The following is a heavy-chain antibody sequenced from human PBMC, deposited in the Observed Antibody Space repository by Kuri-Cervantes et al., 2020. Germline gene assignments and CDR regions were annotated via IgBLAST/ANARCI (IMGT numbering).Heavy chain of an antibody. V-gene: IGHV4-61*05. J-gene: IGHJ4*02. Sequence: ESLKISCTVSGGSISSSSYYWGWIRQPPGKGLEWIGRIYTSGSTNYNPSLKSRVTISVDKSKNQFSLKLSSVTAADTAVYYCARDNLLPWLPLAYWGQGTLVTVSS. D-gene: IGHD5-24*01. CDR1: GGSISSSSYY. CDR2: IYTSGST. CDR3: ARDNLLPWLPLAY.